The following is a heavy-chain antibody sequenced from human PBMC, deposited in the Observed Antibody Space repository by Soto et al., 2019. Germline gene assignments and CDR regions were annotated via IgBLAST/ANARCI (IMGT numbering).Heavy chain of an antibody. CDR3: ALGVGRPGYFDY. D-gene: IGHD3-16*01. J-gene: IGHJ4*02. CDR2: ISTYNANT. Sequence: GASVKVSCKASGYTFTSYDISWVRLAPGQGLEWLGWISTYNANTRYAQKLQGRVTMTTDTSTSTAYMELRSLRSDDTAVYYCALGVGRPGYFDYWGQGTLVTVSS. V-gene: IGHV1-18*01. CDR1: GYTFTSYD.